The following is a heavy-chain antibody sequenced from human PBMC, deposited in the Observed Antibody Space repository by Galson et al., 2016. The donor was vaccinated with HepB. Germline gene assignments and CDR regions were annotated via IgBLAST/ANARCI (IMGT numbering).Heavy chain of an antibody. CDR3: ARDSSSWSTPLWFDP. V-gene: IGHV3-48*02. CDR2: ISSGRDTT. CDR1: GFTFSSYS. Sequence: SGFTFSSYSMNWVRQAPGKGLEWVSYISSGRDTTYYADSVKGRFTISRDNPKNSLYLQVNSLRDEDTAVYYCARDSSSWSTPLWFDPWGQGTLVTVSS. D-gene: IGHD6-13*01. J-gene: IGHJ5*02.